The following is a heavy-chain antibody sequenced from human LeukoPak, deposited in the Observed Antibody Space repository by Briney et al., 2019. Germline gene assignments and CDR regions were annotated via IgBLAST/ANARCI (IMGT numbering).Heavy chain of an antibody. CDR2: IYSGGTT. V-gene: IGHV3-66*01. Sequence: GGSLRLSCAASGFTFSSYSMTWVRQAPGKGLEWVSVIYSGGTTYYADSVKGRFTISRDSSKNTLYLQMNTLRVEDTAVYYCARGVSSGWYYFDFWGQGTLVTVS. CDR3: ARGVSSGWYYFDF. CDR1: GFTFSSYS. J-gene: IGHJ4*02. D-gene: IGHD6-19*01.